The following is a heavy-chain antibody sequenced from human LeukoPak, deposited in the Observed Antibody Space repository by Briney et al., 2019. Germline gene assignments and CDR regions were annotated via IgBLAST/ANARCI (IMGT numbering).Heavy chain of an antibody. CDR2: LHISGNT. D-gene: IGHD1-26*01. CDR3: ARDPLRSSFDF. Sequence: RLPAGKGLESIGRLHISGNTNFNPSLNSRVTISVDRSKNQFSLKMTSMTAADTAVYFCARDPLRSSFDFWGQ. J-gene: IGHJ4*02. V-gene: IGHV4-4*07.